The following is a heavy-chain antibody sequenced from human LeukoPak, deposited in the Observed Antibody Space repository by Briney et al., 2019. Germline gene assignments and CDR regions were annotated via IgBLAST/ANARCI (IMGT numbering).Heavy chain of an antibody. CDR3: ARGDGGDY. V-gene: IGHV3-20*01. Sequence: GGSLRLSCAASGFTFEDYGMSWVRQAPGKGLEWVSGINRKHGSTGYADSVKGRFTIPRDNARNSLYLQMDSLRAEDTAVYHCARGDGGDYWGQGILVTVSS. CDR2: INRKHGST. J-gene: IGHJ4*02. CDR1: GFTFEDYG. D-gene: IGHD3-16*01.